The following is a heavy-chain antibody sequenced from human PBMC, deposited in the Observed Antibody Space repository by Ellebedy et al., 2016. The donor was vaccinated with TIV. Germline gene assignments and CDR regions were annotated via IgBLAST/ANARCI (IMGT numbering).Heavy chain of an antibody. CDR2: ISGGGVDT. CDR3: AKDAFMMNGIFDAFDI. D-gene: IGHD2-15*01. V-gene: IGHV3-23*01. Sequence: GESLKISCTSSGFIFGNFGMNWVRQAPGKGPEWVSHISGGGVDTYYADSVRGRFTISRDNSKNMLFLQMTGLRVEDTAIYYCAKDAFMMNGIFDAFDIWGRGTMVSVSP. CDR1: GFIFGNFG. J-gene: IGHJ3*02.